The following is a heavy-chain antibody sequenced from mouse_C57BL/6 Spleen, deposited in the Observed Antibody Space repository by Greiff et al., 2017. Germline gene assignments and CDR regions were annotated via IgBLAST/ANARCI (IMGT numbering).Heavy chain of an antibody. CDR1: GYTFTSYT. CDR2: INPSSGYT. V-gene: IGHV1-4*01. J-gene: IGHJ3*01. D-gene: IGHD4-1*01. CDR3: AIETGSAWFAY. Sequence: QVHVKQSGAELARPGASVKMSCKASGYTFTSYTMHWVKQRPGQGLEWIGYINPSSGYTKYNQKFKDKATLTADKSSSTAYMQLSSLTSEDSAVYYCAIETGSAWFAYWGQGTLVTVSA.